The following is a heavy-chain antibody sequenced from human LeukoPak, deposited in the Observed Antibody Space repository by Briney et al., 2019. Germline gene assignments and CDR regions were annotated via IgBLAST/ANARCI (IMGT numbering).Heavy chain of an antibody. D-gene: IGHD2-2*02. J-gene: IGHJ6*03. V-gene: IGHV3-49*04. CDR1: GFTFGDYA. CDR3: TRPVVPAAINFDYYYYMDV. Sequence: PGGSLRLSCTASGFTFGDYAMSWVRQAPGKGLEWVGFIRSKAYGGTTEYAASVKGRFTISRDDSKSIAYLQMNSLKTEDTAVYNCTRPVVPAAINFDYYYYMDVWGKGTTVTVSS. CDR2: IRSKAYGGTT.